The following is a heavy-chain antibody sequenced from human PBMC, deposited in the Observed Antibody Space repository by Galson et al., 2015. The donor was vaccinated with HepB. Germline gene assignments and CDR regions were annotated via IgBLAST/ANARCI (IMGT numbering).Heavy chain of an antibody. V-gene: IGHV3-11*06. Sequence: LRLSCAASGFTFSDYYMSWIRQAPGKGLEWVSYISSSSSYTNYADSVKGRFTISRDNAKNSLYLQMNSLRAEDTAVYYCARGDRIGDCYSFDYWGQGTLVTVSS. CDR3: ARGDRIGDCYSFDY. D-gene: IGHD2-21*01. CDR1: GFTFSDYY. CDR2: ISSSSSYT. J-gene: IGHJ4*02.